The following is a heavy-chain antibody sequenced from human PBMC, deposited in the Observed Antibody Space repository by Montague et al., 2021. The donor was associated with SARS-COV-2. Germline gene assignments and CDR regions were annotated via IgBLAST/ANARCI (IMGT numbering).Heavy chain of an antibody. V-gene: IGHV4-59*01. D-gene: IGHD5-12*01. CDR1: GGSISSYY. J-gene: IGHJ2*01. CDR3: AGDRGRFWHFDL. Sequence: SETLSLTCTVSGGSISSYYWNWIRQSPGEGLEWIGYIYYSGSTXXXPSXKSRVTMLVDTSKRQMSLRLNSVTAADTAVYYCAGDRGRFWHFDLWGRGTLVTVSS. CDR2: IYYSGST.